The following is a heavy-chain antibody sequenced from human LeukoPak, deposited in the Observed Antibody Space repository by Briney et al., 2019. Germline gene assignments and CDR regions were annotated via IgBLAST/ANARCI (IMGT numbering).Heavy chain of an antibody. V-gene: IGHV4-39*01. CDR2: IYYSGST. CDR1: GGSISSGIYY. J-gene: IGHJ4*02. D-gene: IGHD1-26*01. CDR3: ARHGTSGVYYFDY. Sequence: PSETLSLTCTVSGGSISSGIYYWAWIRQPPGKGLEWIGTIYYSGSTYYNPSLKSRVTISVDTSKNQFSLKLSSVTGADTAVYYCARHGTSGVYYFDYWGQGTLVTVSS.